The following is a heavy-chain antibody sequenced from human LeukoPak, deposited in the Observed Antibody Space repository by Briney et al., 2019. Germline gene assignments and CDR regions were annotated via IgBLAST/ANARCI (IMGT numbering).Heavy chain of an antibody. CDR1: GFTFSSNG. J-gene: IGHJ6*03. V-gene: IGHV3-33*01. CDR3: ARDDVYMDV. CDR2: IWYDGSKK. Sequence: PGGSLRLSCAASGFTFSSNGMLWARQAPGKGLEWVAVIWYDGSKKYYADSAKGRFTISRDNSKNTLYLQMNSLRAEDTAVYYCARDDVYMDVWGKGTTVTVSS.